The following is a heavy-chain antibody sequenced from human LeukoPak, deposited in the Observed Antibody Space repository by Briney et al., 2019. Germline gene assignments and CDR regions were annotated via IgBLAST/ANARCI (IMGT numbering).Heavy chain of an antibody. J-gene: IGHJ6*02. CDR3: ASGRSHDFWSGYYFGSDYYGMDV. D-gene: IGHD3-3*01. CDR1: GGSISSGGYS. V-gene: IGHV4-30-2*01. CDR2: IYHSGST. Sequence: SETLSLTCAVSGGSISSGGYSWSWIRQPPGKGLEWIGYIYHSGSTYYNPSLKSRVTISVDRSKNQFSLKLSSVTAADTAVYYCASGRSHDFWSGYYFGSDYYGMDVWGQGTTVTVSS.